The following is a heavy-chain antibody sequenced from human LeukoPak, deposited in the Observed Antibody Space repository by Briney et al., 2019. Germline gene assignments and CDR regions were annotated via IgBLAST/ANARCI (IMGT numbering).Heavy chain of an antibody. Sequence: GGSVRLSCVASGFTFERYTMNWVGQAPGKGLEWVSAISGSGGSTYYADSVKGRFTISRDNSKNTLYLQMNSLRAEDTAVYYCALGDSCRWLFDYWGQGTLVTVSS. CDR1: GFTFERYT. CDR3: ALGDSCRWLFDY. D-gene: IGHD6-13*01. CDR2: ISGSGGST. J-gene: IGHJ4*02. V-gene: IGHV3-23*01.